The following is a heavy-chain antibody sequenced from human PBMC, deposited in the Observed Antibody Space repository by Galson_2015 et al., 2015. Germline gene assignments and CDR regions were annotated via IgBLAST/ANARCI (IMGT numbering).Heavy chain of an antibody. J-gene: IGHJ6*03. CDR1: GFTFSSYW. V-gene: IGHV3-7*01. D-gene: IGHD3-16*01. CDR3: AKGRYYYYYMDV. CDR2: IKKDGSEE. Sequence: LRLSCAASGFTFSSYWMTWVRQAPGKGLEWVANIKKDGSEEYYVDSVTGRFTISRDNAKNSLYLQMNNLGAEDTAVYYCAKGRYYYYYMDVWGKGTTVTVSS.